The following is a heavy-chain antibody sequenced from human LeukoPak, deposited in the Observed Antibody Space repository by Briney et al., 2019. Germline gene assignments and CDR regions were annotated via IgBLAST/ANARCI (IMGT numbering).Heavy chain of an antibody. V-gene: IGHV4-59*08. J-gene: IGHJ4*02. CDR2: IYYSGST. D-gene: IGHD4-17*01. CDR1: GGSISSYY. Sequence: SETLSLTCTVSGGSISSYYWSWIRQPPGKGLEWIGYIYYSGSTNYNPSLESRVTISVDTSKNQFSLKLSSVTAADTAVYYCARLPDYGDAFDYWGQGTLVTVSS. CDR3: ARLPDYGDAFDY.